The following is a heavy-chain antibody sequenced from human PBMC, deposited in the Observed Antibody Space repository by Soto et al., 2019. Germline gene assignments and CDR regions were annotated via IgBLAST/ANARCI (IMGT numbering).Heavy chain of an antibody. CDR3: ARGRRPPLSIAHYYYYYMDV. CDR1: GGSFSGYY. CDR2: INHSGST. V-gene: IGHV4-34*01. Sequence: SETLSLTCAVYGGSFSGYYWSWIRQPPGKGLEWIGEINHSGSTNYNPSLKSRVTISVDTSKNQFSLKLSSVTAADTAVYYCARGRRPPLSIAHYYYYYMDVWGKGTTVTVSS. J-gene: IGHJ6*03. D-gene: IGHD6-6*01.